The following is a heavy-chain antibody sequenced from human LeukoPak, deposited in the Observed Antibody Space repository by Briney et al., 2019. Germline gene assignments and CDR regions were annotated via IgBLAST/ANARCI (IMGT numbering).Heavy chain of an antibody. V-gene: IGHV3-23*01. D-gene: IGHD1-7*01. Sequence: GGSLRLSCAASGFTFSSYAMSWVRRAPGKGLEWVSTFSGRGGSTYYADSVKGRFTISRDNSKNTLYLEMSSLRGEDTAVYFCAKEGVPGSTFLYYFDYWGQGTLVTVSS. CDR3: AKEGVPGSTFLYYFDY. CDR1: GFTFSSYA. J-gene: IGHJ4*02. CDR2: FSGRGGST.